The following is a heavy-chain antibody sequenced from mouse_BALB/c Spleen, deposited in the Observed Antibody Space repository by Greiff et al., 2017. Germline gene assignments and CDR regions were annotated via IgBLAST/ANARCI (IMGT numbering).Heavy chain of an antibody. D-gene: IGHD2-1*01. V-gene: IGHV14-4*02. J-gene: IGHJ2*01. CDR3: NAGGGNYVPLDY. CDR1: GFNIKDYY. CDR2: IDPENGDT. Sequence: EVQLHQSGAELVRSGASVKLSCTASGFNIKDYYMHWVKQRPEQGLEWIGWIDPENGDTEYAPKFQGKATMTADTSSNTAYLQLSSLTSEDTAVYYCNAGGGNYVPLDYWGEGTTLTVSS.